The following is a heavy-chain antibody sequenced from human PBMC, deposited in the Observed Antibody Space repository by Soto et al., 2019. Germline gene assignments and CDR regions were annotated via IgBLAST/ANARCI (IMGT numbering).Heavy chain of an antibody. CDR2: IYGGGRT. V-gene: IGHV3-53*01. D-gene: IGHD3-10*01. J-gene: IGHJ3*02. CDR3: ARSFGEGVLDAFHI. Sequence: RGSLRLSCAASGFSVSDNYMSWVRQAPGKGLEWVSVIYGGGRTYYAESVKGRFSISRDNSKNTLLLQMNNLRADDTAVYFCARSFGEGVLDAFHIWGPGTMVTVSS. CDR1: GFSVSDNY.